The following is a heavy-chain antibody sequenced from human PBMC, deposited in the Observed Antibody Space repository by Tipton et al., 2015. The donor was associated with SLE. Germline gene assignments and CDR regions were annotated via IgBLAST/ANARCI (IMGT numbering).Heavy chain of an antibody. CDR2: IRYDGSNE. V-gene: IGHV3-30*02. J-gene: IGHJ4*02. CDR3: AKTSTAHHFAY. CDR1: GFTFSTSG. D-gene: IGHD5-18*01. Sequence: GSLRLSCAGSGFTFSTSGIHWVRQAPGKALEWVAFIRYDGSNEYYADSVRGRFTISRDNSKNTVYLHLYSLTTEDTAVYYCAKTSTAHHFAYWGQGTLVSVFS.